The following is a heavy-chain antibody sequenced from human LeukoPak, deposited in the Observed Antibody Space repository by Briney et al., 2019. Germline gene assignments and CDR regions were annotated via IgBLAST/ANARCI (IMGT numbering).Heavy chain of an antibody. V-gene: IGHV1-2*02. CDR3: AREEIVGATMGLDFDY. J-gene: IGHJ4*02. CDR1: GYTFTGYY. CDR2: INPNSGGT. D-gene: IGHD1-26*01. Sequence: GASVKVSCKASGYTFTGYYMHWVRQAPGQGLEWMGWINPNSGGTNYAQKFQGRVTMTRDTSISTAYMELSRLRSDDTAVYYCAREEIVGATMGLDFDYWGQGTLVTVSS.